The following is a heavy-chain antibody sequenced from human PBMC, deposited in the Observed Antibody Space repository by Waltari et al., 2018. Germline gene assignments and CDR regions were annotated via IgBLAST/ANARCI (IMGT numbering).Heavy chain of an antibody. V-gene: IGHV1-24*01. J-gene: IGHJ6*02. CDR3: ARDASIWEQLVPYYYYGMDV. Sequence: VRQAPGKGLEWMGGFDPEDGETIYAQKFQGRVTMTEDTSTDTAYMELSSLRSEDTAVYYCARDASIWEQLVPYYYYGMDVWGQGTTVTVSS. D-gene: IGHD6-6*01. CDR2: FDPEDGET.